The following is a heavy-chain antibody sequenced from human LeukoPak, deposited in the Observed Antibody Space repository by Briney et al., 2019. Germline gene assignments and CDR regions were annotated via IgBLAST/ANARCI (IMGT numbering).Heavy chain of an antibody. D-gene: IGHD2-15*01. V-gene: IGHV3-53*01. CDR3: ARDYCSGGTRYSGYGY. Sequence: GGSLRLSCAASGFTVSSNYMSWVRQAPGKGLEWVSVIYSGGSTYYADSVKGRFTISRDNSKNTLYLQMNSLRAEDTAVYYCARDYCSGGTRYSGYGYWGQGTLVTVSS. CDR2: IYSGGST. J-gene: IGHJ4*02. CDR1: GFTVSSNY.